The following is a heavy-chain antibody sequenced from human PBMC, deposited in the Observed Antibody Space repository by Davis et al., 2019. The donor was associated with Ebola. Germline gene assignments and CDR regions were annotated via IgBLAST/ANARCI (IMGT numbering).Heavy chain of an antibody. Sequence: ASVKVSCKASGYTFTSYAMHWVRQAPGQRLEWMGWINAGNGNTKYSQKFQGRVTITRDTSTSTAYMELSSLRSEDTAVYYCARGRVIVVVPAATTVDYYYYGMDVWGQGTTVTVSS. D-gene: IGHD2-2*01. V-gene: IGHV1-3*01. CDR1: GYTFTSYA. CDR2: INAGNGNT. J-gene: IGHJ6*02. CDR3: ARGRVIVVVPAATTVDYYYYGMDV.